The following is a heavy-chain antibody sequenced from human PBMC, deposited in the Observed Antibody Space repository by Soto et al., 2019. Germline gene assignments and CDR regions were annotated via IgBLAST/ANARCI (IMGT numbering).Heavy chain of an antibody. CDR2: ISSSSSYT. D-gene: IGHD6-19*01. CDR1: GFTFSDYY. V-gene: IGHV3-11*06. J-gene: IGHJ4*02. CDR3: APLPSYSSGWYADY. Sequence: GGSLRLSCAASGFTFSDYYMSWIRQAPGKGLEWVSYISSSSSYTNYADSVKGRFTISRDNAKNSLYLQMNSLRAEDTAVYYCAPLPSYSSGWYADYWGQGTLVTVSS.